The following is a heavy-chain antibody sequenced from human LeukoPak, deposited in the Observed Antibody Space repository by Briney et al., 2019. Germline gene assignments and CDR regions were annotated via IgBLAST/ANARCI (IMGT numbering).Heavy chain of an antibody. CDR3: AGQTTVITPPDF. J-gene: IGHJ4*02. CDR2: ISSSSSYI. V-gene: IGHV3-21*01. D-gene: IGHD4-23*01. Sequence: GGSLRLSCAASGFTFSSYSMNWVRQAPGKGLEWVSSISSSSSYIYYADSVKDRFTISRDNAKNSLYLQMNSLRAEDTAVYYCAGQTTVITPPDFWGQGTLVTVSS. CDR1: GFTFSSYS.